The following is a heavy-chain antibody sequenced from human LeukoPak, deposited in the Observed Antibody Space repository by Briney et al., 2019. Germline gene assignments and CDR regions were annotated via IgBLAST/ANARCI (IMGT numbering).Heavy chain of an antibody. J-gene: IGHJ6*02. D-gene: IGHD2-15*01. Sequence: SETLSLTCTVSGGPISSGDYYWSWIRQPPGKGLEWIGYIYYSGSTYYNPSLKSRVTISVDTSKNQFSLKLSSVTAADTAVYYCARVADYYYGMDVWGQGTTVTVSS. CDR3: ARVADYYYGMDV. CDR1: GGPISSGDYY. CDR2: IYYSGST. V-gene: IGHV4-30-4*01.